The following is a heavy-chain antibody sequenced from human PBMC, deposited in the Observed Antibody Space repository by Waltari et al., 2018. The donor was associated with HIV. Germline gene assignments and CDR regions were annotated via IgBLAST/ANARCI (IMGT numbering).Heavy chain of an antibody. V-gene: IGHV3-74*01. Sequence: LVESGGTTVQPGGSLRLSCTASGFVFGSHWLQWVRQSPGGGLFWVSRIDNDGRVIKYANSVKGRFTLSRDNTKNMLFLEMKSLRGEDSGIYYCVKDVAVTHYGVYYSGLDVWGQGTTVTV. CDR2: IDNDGRVI. CDR3: VKDVAVTHYGVYYSGLDV. CDR1: GFVFGSHW. D-gene: IGHD2-8*01. J-gene: IGHJ6*02.